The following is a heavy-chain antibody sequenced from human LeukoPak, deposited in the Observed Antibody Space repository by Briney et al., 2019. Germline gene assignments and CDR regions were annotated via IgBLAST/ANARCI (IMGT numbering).Heavy chain of an antibody. Sequence: SVKVSFKASGGTFSSYAISWVRQAPGQGLEWMGRIIPILGIANYAQKFQGRVTIAADKSTSTAYMGLSSLRSDDTAMYYCARSNWGANYFDYWGQGTLVTVSS. J-gene: IGHJ4*02. CDR2: IIPILGIA. CDR3: ARSNWGANYFDY. CDR1: GGTFSSYA. D-gene: IGHD7-27*01. V-gene: IGHV1-69*04.